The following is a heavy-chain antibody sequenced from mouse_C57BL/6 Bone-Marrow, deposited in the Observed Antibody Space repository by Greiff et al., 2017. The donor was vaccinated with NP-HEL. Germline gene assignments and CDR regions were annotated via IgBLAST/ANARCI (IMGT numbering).Heavy chain of an antibody. CDR3: ARHVGSSSPYYAMDY. D-gene: IGHD1-1*01. CDR2: IWSDGST. J-gene: IGHJ4*01. Sequence: QVQLKESGPGLVAPSQRLSITCTVSGFSLTSYGVHWVRQPPGKGLEWLVVIWSDGSTTYNSALKSRLSISKDNSKSQVFLKMNSLQTDDTAMYYCARHVGSSSPYYAMDYWGQGTSVTVSS. CDR1: GFSLTSYG. V-gene: IGHV2-6-1*01.